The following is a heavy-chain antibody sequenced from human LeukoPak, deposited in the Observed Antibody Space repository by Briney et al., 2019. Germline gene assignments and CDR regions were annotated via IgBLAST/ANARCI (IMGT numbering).Heavy chain of an antibody. Sequence: ASVKVSGKASGYTFTGYIRNWVRQAPGQGLDWLGWINPNSGGENYAQKFQGRVTMTRDTSISTAYMELSRLRSDDTAVYDCARDQGYSSGWLGGNYFDYWGQGTLVTVSS. V-gene: IGHV1-2*02. CDR2: INPNSGGE. J-gene: IGHJ4*02. CDR3: ARDQGYSSGWLGGNYFDY. CDR1: GYTFTGYI. D-gene: IGHD6-19*01.